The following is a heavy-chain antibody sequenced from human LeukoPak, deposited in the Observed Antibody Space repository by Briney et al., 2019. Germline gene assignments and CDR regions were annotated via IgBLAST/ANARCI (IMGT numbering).Heavy chain of an antibody. CDR1: GFTFRHYG. CDR2: ISEDGRNK. D-gene: IGHD6-13*01. V-gene: IGHV3-30*18. Sequence: PGGSLRLSCAASGFTFRHYGRIYARQAPGKGLEWIAIISEDGRNKNFADSVKGRFTISRDNSHNTLSLQMNSLEPEDTGVYYCAQDRETTASGTFDYWGQGTLVTASS. CDR3: AQDRETTASGTFDY. J-gene: IGHJ4*02.